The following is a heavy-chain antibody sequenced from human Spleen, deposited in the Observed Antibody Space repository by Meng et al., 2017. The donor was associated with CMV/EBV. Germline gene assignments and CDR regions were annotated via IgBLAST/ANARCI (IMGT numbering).Heavy chain of an antibody. D-gene: IGHD3-16*01. Sequence: SPGLSCAAAGFTFSSYAMSWVRQAPGEGLECVSAISGSGASTDYAHSAKGRFTITSDHSKNTLYLQMNSLRAEYTAVYYCAKVGTFVSWGQGTLVTVSS. J-gene: IGHJ5*02. CDR2: ISGSGAST. CDR1: GFTFSSYA. CDR3: AKVGTFVS. V-gene: IGHV3-23*01.